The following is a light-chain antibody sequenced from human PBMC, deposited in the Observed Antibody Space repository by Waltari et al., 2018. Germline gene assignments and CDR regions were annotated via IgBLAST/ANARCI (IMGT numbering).Light chain of an antibody. CDR3: QQYYTYPWT. CDR2: AAS. Sequence: DIQMTQSPSTLSASVGDRVTITCRASQSISSWLAWYQQKPGKAPDLLSYAASTLHSGVPSRFSGGGSGTEFTLTISSLQPDDSATYYCQQYYTYPWTFGQGTKVEIK. CDR1: QSISSW. J-gene: IGKJ1*01. V-gene: IGKV1-5*03.